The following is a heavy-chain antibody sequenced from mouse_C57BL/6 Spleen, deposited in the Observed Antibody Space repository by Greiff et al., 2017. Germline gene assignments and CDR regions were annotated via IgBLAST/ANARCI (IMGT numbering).Heavy chain of an antibody. CDR1: GYTFTDYE. CDR3: TRSGPYDYFDY. CDR2: IDPETGGT. V-gene: IGHV1-15*01. D-gene: IGHD2-3*01. J-gene: IGHJ2*01. Sequence: VKLVESGAELVRPGASVTLSCKASGYTFTDYEMHWVKQTPVHGLEWIGAIDPETGGTAYNQKFKGKAILTADKSSSTAYMELRSLTSEDSAVYYSTRSGPYDYFDYWGQGTTLTVSS.